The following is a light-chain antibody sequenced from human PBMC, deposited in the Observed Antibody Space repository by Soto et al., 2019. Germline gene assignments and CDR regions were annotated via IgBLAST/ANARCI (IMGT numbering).Light chain of an antibody. Sequence: EIVMTQSPDTLSVSPGERATLSCRASQSVSSNLACHQQKPGQAPRLLIYGASTRATGIPARFSGSGSGTEFTLTISSLQSEDFAVYYCQQYNNWPPAFGQGTKVDIK. CDR3: QQYNNWPPA. V-gene: IGKV3-15*01. CDR1: QSVSSN. J-gene: IGKJ1*01. CDR2: GAS.